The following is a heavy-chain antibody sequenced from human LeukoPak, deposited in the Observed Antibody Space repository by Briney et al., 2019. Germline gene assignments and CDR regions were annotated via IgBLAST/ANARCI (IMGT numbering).Heavy chain of an antibody. D-gene: IGHD7-27*01. V-gene: IGHV1-2*02. CDR1: GGTFSSYA. J-gene: IGHJ4*02. CDR3: ARDHNWGPDY. Sequence: ASVKVSCKASGGTFSSYAISWLRQAPGQGLEWMGWINANTGVTHYAVKFQGRVTITRDTSISTVYMDLSSLQSDDTAVYYCARDHNWGPDYWGQGTLVLVSS. CDR2: INANTGVT.